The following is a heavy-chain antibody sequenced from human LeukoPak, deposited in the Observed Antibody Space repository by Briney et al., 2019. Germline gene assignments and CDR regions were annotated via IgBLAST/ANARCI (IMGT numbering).Heavy chain of an antibody. CDR1: GYSISSGYY. J-gene: IGHJ4*02. V-gene: IGHV4-38-2*01. D-gene: IGHD4-23*01. CDR2: IYHSGST. Sequence: SETLSLTCAVSGYSISSGYYWGWIRQPPGKGLEWIGSIYHSGSTYYNPSLKSRVTISVDTSKNQFSLKLSSVTAADTAVYYCARAASGGLFDYWGQGTLVTVSS. CDR3: ARAASGGLFDY.